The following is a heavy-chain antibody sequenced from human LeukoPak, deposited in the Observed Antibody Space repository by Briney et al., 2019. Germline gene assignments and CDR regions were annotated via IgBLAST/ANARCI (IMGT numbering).Heavy chain of an antibody. CDR2: ISAYNGNT. CDR3: ARDPPYCSNTNCYFDY. J-gene: IGHJ4*02. D-gene: IGHD2-2*01. Sequence: ASVKVSCKASGYTFTNYGISWVRQAPGQGLEWMGWISAYNGNTNYAQKLQGRVTMTTDTSTSTAYMELRSLRSDDTAVYYCARDPPYCSNTNCYFDYWGQGTLATVSS. CDR1: GYTFTNYG. V-gene: IGHV1-18*01.